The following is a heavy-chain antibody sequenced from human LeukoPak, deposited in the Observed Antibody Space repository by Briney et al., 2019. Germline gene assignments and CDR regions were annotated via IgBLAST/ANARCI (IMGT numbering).Heavy chain of an antibody. CDR3: AKEGLGGYYDSSGYFAGFDY. J-gene: IGHJ4*02. CDR1: GFTFSTYS. V-gene: IGHV3-30*02. CDR2: IRYDGSNK. D-gene: IGHD3-22*01. Sequence: GGSLRLSCAASGFTFSTYSMNWVRQAPGKGLEWVAFIRYDGSNKYYADSVKGRFTISRDNSKNTLYLQMNSLRAEDTAVYYCAKEGLGGYYDSSGYFAGFDYWGQGTLVTVSS.